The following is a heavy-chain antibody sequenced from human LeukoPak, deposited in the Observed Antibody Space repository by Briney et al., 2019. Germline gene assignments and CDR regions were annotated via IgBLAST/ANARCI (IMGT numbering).Heavy chain of an antibody. CDR3: ARNSSGMHFDY. D-gene: IGHD3-22*01. CDR2: IYNSGST. Sequence: SETLSLTCAVSGYSISNTHYWDWIRQPPGKGLEWIGIIYNSGSTHYNPSLKSRVTISVDTSINQFSLKLSSVTAADTAVYYCARNSSGMHFDYWGRGTLVTVSS. CDR1: GYSISNTHY. J-gene: IGHJ4*02. V-gene: IGHV4-38-2*01.